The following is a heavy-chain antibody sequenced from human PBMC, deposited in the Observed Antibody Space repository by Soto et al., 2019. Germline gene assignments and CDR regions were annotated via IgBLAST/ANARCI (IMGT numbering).Heavy chain of an antibody. J-gene: IGHJ3*02. CDR2: IYYSGST. V-gene: IGHV4-39*01. CDR1: GGSISSSSYY. Sequence: QLLESGPGLVKPSETLSLTCTVSGGSISSSSYYWGWIRQPPGKGLEWIGSIYYSGSTYYNPSLKSRVTISVDTSKNQSSLKLSSVTAADTAVYYCARHYGDYEEGSFDIWGQGTMVTVSS. D-gene: IGHD4-17*01. CDR3: ARHYGDYEEGSFDI.